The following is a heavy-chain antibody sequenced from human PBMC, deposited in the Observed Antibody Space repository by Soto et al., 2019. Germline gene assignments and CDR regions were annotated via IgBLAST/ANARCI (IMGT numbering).Heavy chain of an antibody. Sequence: PSETLSLTCTVSGGSISDDSYWSWIRQTPGKGLEWIGYIYHTGNTYYNPSLRSRVSISVDKSKSQFSLKLISVTAADTAVYFCARDEYQLLSSVSWFDSWRQGTLVTVSS. CDR2: IYHTGNT. CDR3: ARDEYQLLSSVSWFDS. D-gene: IGHD2-2*01. V-gene: IGHV4-30-4*01. CDR1: GGSISDDSY. J-gene: IGHJ5*01.